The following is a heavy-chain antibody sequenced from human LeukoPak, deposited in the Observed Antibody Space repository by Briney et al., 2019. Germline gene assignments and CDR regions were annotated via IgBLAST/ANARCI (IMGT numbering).Heavy chain of an antibody. CDR2: IWYDGSNK. Sequence: GRSLRLSCAASGFTFSSYGMHWVRQAPGKGLEWVAVIWYDGSNKYYADSVKGRFTISRDNSKNTLYLQMNSLRAEDTAVYYWGRTPKGGGENWFGPWGQGTLVTVSS. J-gene: IGHJ5*02. V-gene: IGHV3-33*08. CDR1: GFTFSSYG. CDR3: GRTPKGGGENWFGP. D-gene: IGHD3-16*01.